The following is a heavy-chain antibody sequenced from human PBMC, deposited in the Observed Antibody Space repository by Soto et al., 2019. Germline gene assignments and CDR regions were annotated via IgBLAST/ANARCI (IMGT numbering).Heavy chain of an antibody. CDR3: AKVPEPWLEMDYGMDV. D-gene: IGHD6-19*01. V-gene: IGHV3-30*18. CDR1: GFTFSSYG. CDR2: ISYDGSNK. Sequence: ESGGGVVQPGRSLRLSCAASGFTFSSYGMHWVRQAPGKGLEWVAVISYDGSNKYYADSVKGRFTISRDNSKNTLYLQMNSLRAEDTAVYYCAKVPEPWLEMDYGMDVWGQGTTVTVSS. J-gene: IGHJ6*02.